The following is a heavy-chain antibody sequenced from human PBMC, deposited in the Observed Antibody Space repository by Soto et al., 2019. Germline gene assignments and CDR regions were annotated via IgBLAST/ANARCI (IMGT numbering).Heavy chain of an antibody. CDR1: GGSIRSGGYY. Sequence: SLSLTCTVSGGSIRSGGYYWSSISQHPGKGLEWIGYIYYSGSTYYNPSLKSRVTISVDTSKNQFSLKLSSVTAADTAVYYCARDVGYDFWSGMYYYYGMDVWGQGTTVTVSS. CDR3: ARDVGYDFWSGMYYYYGMDV. CDR2: IYYSGST. V-gene: IGHV4-31*03. D-gene: IGHD3-3*01. J-gene: IGHJ6*02.